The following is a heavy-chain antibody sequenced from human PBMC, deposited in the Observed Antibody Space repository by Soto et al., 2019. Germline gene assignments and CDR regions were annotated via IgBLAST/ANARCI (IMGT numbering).Heavy chain of an antibody. V-gene: IGHV3-30*18. Sequence: GGSLRLSCAASGFTFSNHDIHWVRQAPGKGLEWVALISYDGSMTSYGDSVKGRFTISRDNSKNTLYLQMNSLRAEDTAVYYCAKETYYYYGKGSYPYDAFDVWGERTLVTVSS. CDR1: GFTFSNHD. D-gene: IGHD3-10*01. J-gene: IGHJ3*01. CDR2: ISYDGSMT. CDR3: AKETYYYYGKGSYPYDAFDV.